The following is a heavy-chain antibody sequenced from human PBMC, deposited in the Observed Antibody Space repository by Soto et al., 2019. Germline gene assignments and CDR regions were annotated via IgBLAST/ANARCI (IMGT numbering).Heavy chain of an antibody. CDR1: GFTFSSYA. Sequence: PGGSLRLSCAASGFTFSSYAMSWVRQAPGKGLEWVSAISGTGGSTYYADSVKGRFTISRDNSKNTLYLQMNSLRAEDTAVYYCTKANHDFWSGYYGYYYYGMDVWGQGPTVTV. J-gene: IGHJ6*02. D-gene: IGHD3-3*01. CDR3: TKANHDFWSGYYGYYYYGMDV. V-gene: IGHV3-23*01. CDR2: ISGTGGST.